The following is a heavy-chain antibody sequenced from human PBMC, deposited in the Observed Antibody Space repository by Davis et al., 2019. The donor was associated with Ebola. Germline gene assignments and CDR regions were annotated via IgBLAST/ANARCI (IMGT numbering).Heavy chain of an antibody. J-gene: IGHJ4*02. Sequence: GESLKISCAASGFTFSSYAMSWVRQAPGKGLEWVSYISSSGSNIYYADSVKGRFTISRDNAKNSLYLQMNSLRAEDTAVYYCAIPDCSGANCYSVYIKNWGQGTLVTVSS. V-gene: IGHV3-48*04. CDR3: AIPDCSGANCYSVYIKN. D-gene: IGHD2-15*01. CDR1: GFTFSSYA. CDR2: ISSSGSNI.